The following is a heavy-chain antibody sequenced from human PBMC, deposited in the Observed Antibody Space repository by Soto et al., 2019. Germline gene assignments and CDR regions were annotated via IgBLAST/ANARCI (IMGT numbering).Heavy chain of an antibody. Sequence: QVQLQESGPGLVKPSETLSLTCIVSGGSISSTYWSWIRQPPGKGLEWIGYTHYSGSTNYKSSLKSRVTISVDTSKNQFSLKLSSVTAADTAVYYCAGGGWYLDSWGQGTLVTVSS. D-gene: IGHD3-16*01. V-gene: IGHV4-59*01. CDR1: GGSISSTY. J-gene: IGHJ4*02. CDR3: AGGGWYLDS. CDR2: THYSGST.